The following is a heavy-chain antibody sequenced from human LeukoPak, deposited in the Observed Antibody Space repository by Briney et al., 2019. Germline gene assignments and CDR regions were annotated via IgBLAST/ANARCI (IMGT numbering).Heavy chain of an antibody. CDR1: GFTVSSNY. J-gene: IGHJ4*02. V-gene: IGHV3-66*01. CDR2: IYSGGST. D-gene: IGHD3-22*01. CDR3: ARDPLHYYDSSGYSTPFDY. Sequence: GGSLRLSCAASGFTVSSNYMSWVRQAPGKGLEWVSVIYSGGSTYYADSVKGRFTISRDNSKNTLYLQMNSLRAEDTAVYYCARDPLHYYDSSGYSTPFDYWGQGTLVTVSS.